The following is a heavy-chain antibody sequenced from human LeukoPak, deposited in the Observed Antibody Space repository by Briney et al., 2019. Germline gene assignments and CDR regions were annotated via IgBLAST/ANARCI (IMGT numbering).Heavy chain of an antibody. Sequence: SETLSLTCTVSGGSISSYYWSWIRQPPGKGLEWIGYIYYSGSTNYNPSLKSRVTISVDTSKNQFSLKLSSVTAADTAVYYCARLRDAWLQRCFDYWGQGTLVTVSS. D-gene: IGHD5-24*01. CDR2: IYYSGST. J-gene: IGHJ4*02. CDR1: GGSISSYY. CDR3: ARLRDAWLQRCFDY. V-gene: IGHV4-59*08.